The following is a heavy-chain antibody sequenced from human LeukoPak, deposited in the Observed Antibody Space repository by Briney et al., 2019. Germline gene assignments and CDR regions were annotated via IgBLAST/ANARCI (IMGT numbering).Heavy chain of an antibody. J-gene: IGHJ4*01. D-gene: IGHD3-10*02. CDR2: ISGSGGST. CDR1: GFNFSNFA. Sequence: GGSLRPSCAASGFNFSNFAMSWVRQAPGKGPEWVSAISGSGGSTYYADSVKGRFTISRDNSKNTPYLQMNSLRAEDTAVYYCAKDRTIFGEYYFDYWGHGTLVTVSS. V-gene: IGHV3-23*01. CDR3: AKDRTIFGEYYFDY.